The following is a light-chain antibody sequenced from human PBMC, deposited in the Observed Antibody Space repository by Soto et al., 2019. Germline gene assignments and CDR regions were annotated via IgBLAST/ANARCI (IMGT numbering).Light chain of an antibody. J-gene: IGKJ5*01. Sequence: DIVMTHSPDSLAVSGSERCAIKCKSRQSVLSSSNNLNYLAWYQQRPGQPPRLLIYGASTGATGIPARFSGSGSGTEFTLTISSLQSEDFAVYYCQQYNNWPPITFGQGTRLEIK. CDR2: GAS. CDR3: QQYNNWPPIT. CDR1: QSVLSSSNNLNY. V-gene: IGKV4-1*01.